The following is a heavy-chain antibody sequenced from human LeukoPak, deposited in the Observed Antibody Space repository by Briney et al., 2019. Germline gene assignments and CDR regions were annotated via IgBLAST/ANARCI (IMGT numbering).Heavy chain of an antibody. CDR3: ARRTVVAGDAFDI. D-gene: IGHD2-15*01. CDR2: ISAYNGNT. CDR1: GYTFTSYG. Sequence: GASVKVSCKASGYTFTSYGISWVRQAPGQGLEWMRWISAYNGNTDYAQKLQGRVSMTTDTSTSTVYMELRSLRSDDTAVYYCARRTVVAGDAFDIWGQGTMVTVSS. J-gene: IGHJ3*02. V-gene: IGHV1-18*01.